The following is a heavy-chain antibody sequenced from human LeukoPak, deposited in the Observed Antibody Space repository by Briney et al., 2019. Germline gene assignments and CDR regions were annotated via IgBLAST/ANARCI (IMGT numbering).Heavy chain of an antibody. Sequence: SETLSLTCAVYGGSFSGYYWSWIRQPPGKGLEWIGEIKHSGSTNYNPSLKSRVTISVDTSKNQFSLKLSSVTAADTAVYYCARGPRYYHDSSGYYWGQGTLVTVSS. D-gene: IGHD3-22*01. CDR3: ARGPRYYHDSSGYY. J-gene: IGHJ4*02. CDR2: IKHSGST. CDR1: GGSFSGYY. V-gene: IGHV4-34*01.